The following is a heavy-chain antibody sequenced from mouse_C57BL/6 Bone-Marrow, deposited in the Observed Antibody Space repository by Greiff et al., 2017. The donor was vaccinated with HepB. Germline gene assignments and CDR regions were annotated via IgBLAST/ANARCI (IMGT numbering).Heavy chain of an antibody. D-gene: IGHD2-3*01. Sequence: VQLQHPGAELVKPGASVKMSCKASGYTFTSSWITWVKQRPGQGLEWIGDIYPGSGSTNYNEKFKSKATLTVDTSSSTAYMQLSSLTSEDSAVYYCARWLLRSDYWGQGTTLTVSS. CDR2: IYPGSGST. CDR1: GYTFTSSW. CDR3: ARWLLRSDY. V-gene: IGHV1-55*01. J-gene: IGHJ2*01.